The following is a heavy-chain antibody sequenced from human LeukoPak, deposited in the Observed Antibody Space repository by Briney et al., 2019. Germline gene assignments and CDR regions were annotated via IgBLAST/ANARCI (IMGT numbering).Heavy chain of an antibody. CDR3: ARGDSRSPRHAFDI. V-gene: IGHV1-18*01. CDR1: GYTFTSYG. J-gene: IGHJ3*02. D-gene: IGHD6-13*01. CDR2: ISAYNGNT. Sequence: ASVKVSCKASGYTFTSYGISWVREAPGQGHEWMGGISAYNGNTNYAQKLQGRVTMTTDTSTSTAYMELRSLRSDDTAVYYCARGDSRSPRHAFDIWRQGTMVTVSS.